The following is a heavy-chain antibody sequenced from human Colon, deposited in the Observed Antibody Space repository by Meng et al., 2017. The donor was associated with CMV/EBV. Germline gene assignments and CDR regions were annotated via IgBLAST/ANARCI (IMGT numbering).Heavy chain of an antibody. Sequence: GESLKISCTASGFNFSSYSMNWVRQAPGKGLEWVSSISSSSSYIYYADSVKGRFTISRDNAKNSLYLQMNSLRAEDTAVYYCALGGPNDAFDIWGQGTMVTVSS. V-gene: IGHV3-21*01. CDR3: ALGGPNDAFDI. D-gene: IGHD3-16*01. CDR2: ISSSSSYI. CDR1: GFNFSSYS. J-gene: IGHJ3*02.